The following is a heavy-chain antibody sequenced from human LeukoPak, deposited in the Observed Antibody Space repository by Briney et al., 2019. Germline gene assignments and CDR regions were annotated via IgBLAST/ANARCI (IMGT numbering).Heavy chain of an antibody. J-gene: IGHJ2*01. V-gene: IGHV5-51*01. CDR3: ARKTSSPNWYFDL. Sequence: GESLKISCKGSGYSFTSYWIGWVRQMPGKGLEWMGIIYPGDSDTRYSPSFQGQVTISADKSISTAYLQWSSLKASGTAMYYCARKTSSPNWYFDLWGRGTLVTVSS. D-gene: IGHD6-13*01. CDR2: IYPGDSDT. CDR1: GYSFTSYW.